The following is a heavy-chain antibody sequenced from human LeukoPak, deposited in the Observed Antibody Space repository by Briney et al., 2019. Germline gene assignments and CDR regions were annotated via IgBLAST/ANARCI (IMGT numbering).Heavy chain of an antibody. Sequence: SETLSLTCAVYGGSFSGYYWSWIRQSPGKGLEWIGEINHSGSTNYNPSLKSRVTISVDTSKNQFSLKLSSVTAADTAVYYCARGRHSYVPYYYYYGMDVWGQGTTVTVSS. CDR3: ARGRHSYVPYYYYYGMDV. V-gene: IGHV4-34*01. D-gene: IGHD5-18*01. CDR2: INHSGST. CDR1: GGSFSGYY. J-gene: IGHJ6*02.